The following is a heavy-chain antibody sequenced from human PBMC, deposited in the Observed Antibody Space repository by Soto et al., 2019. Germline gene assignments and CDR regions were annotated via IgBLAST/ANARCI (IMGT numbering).Heavy chain of an antibody. Sequence: QVQLVQSGAEVKKPGSSVKVSCKASGGTFSSYAISWVRQAPVQGLEWMGGIIPIFGTANYAQKFQGRVTITADESTSTAYMELSSLRSEDTAVYYCAIGEDYYGSGSSEVPMDVWGQGTTVTVSS. V-gene: IGHV1-69*01. CDR1: GGTFSSYA. D-gene: IGHD3-10*01. J-gene: IGHJ6*02. CDR3: AIGEDYYGSGSSEVPMDV. CDR2: IIPIFGTA.